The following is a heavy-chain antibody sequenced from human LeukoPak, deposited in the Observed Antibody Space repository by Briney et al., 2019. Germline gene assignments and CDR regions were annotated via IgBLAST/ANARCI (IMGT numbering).Heavy chain of an antibody. Sequence: PSETLSLTCTVSGGSISSSNYYWGWIRQPPGKGLEWIGSIYYSGSTYYNPSLKSRVPISVDTSKNQFSLKLSSVTAADTAVYYCARLDGYCSGGSCYAVSFVDPWGQGTLVTVSS. CDR3: ARLDGYCSGGSCYAVSFVDP. J-gene: IGHJ5*02. D-gene: IGHD2-15*01. V-gene: IGHV4-39*01. CDR1: GGSISSSNYY. CDR2: IYYSGST.